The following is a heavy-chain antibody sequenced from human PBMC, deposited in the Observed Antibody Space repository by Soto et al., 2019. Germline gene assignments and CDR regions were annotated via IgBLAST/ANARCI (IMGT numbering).Heavy chain of an antibody. CDR1: GGSISSGGYY. Sequence: SETLSLTCTVSGGSISSGGYYWSWIRQHPGKGLEWIGYIYYSGSTYHNPSLKSRVTISVDTSKNQFSLKLSSVTAADTAVYYCARVEEDYYDSSGYYYRYFDYWGQGTLVTVSS. V-gene: IGHV4-31*03. D-gene: IGHD3-22*01. J-gene: IGHJ4*02. CDR3: ARVEEDYYDSSGYYYRYFDY. CDR2: IYYSGST.